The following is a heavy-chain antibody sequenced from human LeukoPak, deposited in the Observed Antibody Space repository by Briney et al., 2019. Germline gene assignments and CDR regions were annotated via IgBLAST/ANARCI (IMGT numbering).Heavy chain of an antibody. CDR3: ASLGSTSSYYYYYMDV. V-gene: IGHV4-38-2*02. Sequence: SETLSLTCTVSGYSISSGYYWGWIRQPPGKGLEWIGSIYHSGSTYYNPSLKSRVTISVDTSKNQFSLKLSSVTAADTAVYYCASLGSTSSYYYYYMDVWGKGTTVTVSS. J-gene: IGHJ6*03. CDR1: GYSISSGYY. CDR2: IYHSGST. D-gene: IGHD2-2*01.